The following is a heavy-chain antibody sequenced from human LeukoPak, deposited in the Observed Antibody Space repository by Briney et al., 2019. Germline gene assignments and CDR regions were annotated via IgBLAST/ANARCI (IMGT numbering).Heavy chain of an antibody. J-gene: IGHJ5*02. CDR1: GGSFSGYY. CDR2: IYYSGST. CDR3: ARDRRRMGNWFDP. Sequence: SETLSLTCAVYGGSFSGYYWSWIRQPPGKGLEWIGSIYYSGSTYYNPSLKSRVTISVDTSKNQFSLKLSSVTAADTAVYYCARDRRRMGNWFDPWGQGTLVTVSS. V-gene: IGHV4-34*01. D-gene: IGHD3-16*01.